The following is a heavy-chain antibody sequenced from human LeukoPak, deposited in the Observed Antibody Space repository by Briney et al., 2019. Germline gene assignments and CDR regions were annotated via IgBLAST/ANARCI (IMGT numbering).Heavy chain of an antibody. Sequence: ASVKVSCKTSGYTFATYFMHWVRQTPGQGLEWMGYIKPNSGVTNYAQKFRGRVTMTWDTSISTAYIELSGLTSDDTAIYYCARPTYCGSNCYFNFDYWGQGTLVTVSS. CDR1: GYTFATYF. CDR3: ARPTYCGSNCYFNFDY. CDR2: IKPNSGVT. J-gene: IGHJ4*02. D-gene: IGHD2-21*02. V-gene: IGHV1-2*02.